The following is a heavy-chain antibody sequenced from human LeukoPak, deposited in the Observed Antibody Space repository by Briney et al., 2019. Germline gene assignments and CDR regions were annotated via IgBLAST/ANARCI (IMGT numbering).Heavy chain of an antibody. V-gene: IGHV3-23*05. CDR3: ARSVPDYTRFDY. CDR1: VFTFSDYA. J-gene: IGHJ4*02. Sequence: GGSLRLSCVASVFTFSDYAMNWVRQAPGKGLEWVSTFKTKYNQVYYAESVRGRFTISTDNSRNTVFLQMNSLRADDTALYYCARSVPDYTRFDYWGQGALVTVSS. CDR2: FKTKYNQV. D-gene: IGHD4-11*01.